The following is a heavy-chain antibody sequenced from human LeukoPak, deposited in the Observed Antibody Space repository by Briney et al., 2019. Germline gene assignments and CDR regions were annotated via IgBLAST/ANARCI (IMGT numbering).Heavy chain of an antibody. CDR2: INPNSGGT. J-gene: IGHJ4*02. V-gene: IGHV1-2*02. CDR1: GYTFTGYY. Sequence: ASVKVSCKASGYTFTGYYMHWVRQAPGQGLEWMGWINPNSGGTNYAQKFQGRVTMTRDTSISTAYMELSRLRSDDTAVYYCARDRVLTGRGLGYWGQGTLVTVSS. D-gene: IGHD3-9*01. CDR3: ARDRVLTGRGLGY.